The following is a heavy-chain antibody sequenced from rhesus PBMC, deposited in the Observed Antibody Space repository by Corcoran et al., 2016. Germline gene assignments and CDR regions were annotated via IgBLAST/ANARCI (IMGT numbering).Heavy chain of an antibody. CDR3: ASQNYSGSYYYTFDY. D-gene: IGHD3-16*01. V-gene: IGHV4-169*01. CDR1: GGSLSSSY. Sequence: QLQLQESGPGLVKPSETLSVTCAVSGGSLSSSYWSWIRQAPGKGLEWIGYIYGSGSSTNYNPSLKSRVTLSVDTSKNQLSLKLSSVTTADTAVYYCASQNYSGSYYYTFDYWGQGVLVTVSS. J-gene: IGHJ4*01. CDR2: IYGSGSST.